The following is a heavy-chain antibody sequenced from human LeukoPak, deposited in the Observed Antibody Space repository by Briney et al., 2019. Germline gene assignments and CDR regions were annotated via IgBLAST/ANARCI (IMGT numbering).Heavy chain of an antibody. V-gene: IGHV5-51*01. CDR2: IFPGDSDT. CDR1: GYSFTNSW. J-gene: IGHJ4*02. Sequence: GESLKISCKGSGYSFTNSWIGWVRQMPGKGLEWMGIIFPGDSDTRYSPSFQGQVTISADKSISTAYLQWSSLKASDTAMYYCARHIGLTTRYLDYWGQGTPVTVSP. CDR3: ARHIGLTTRYLDY. D-gene: IGHD4/OR15-4a*01.